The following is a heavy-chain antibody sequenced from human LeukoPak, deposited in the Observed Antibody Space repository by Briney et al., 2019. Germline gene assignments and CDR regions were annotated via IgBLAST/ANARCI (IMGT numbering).Heavy chain of an antibody. CDR1: GYTFTSYG. Sequence: AASVKVSCKASGYTFTSYGISWVRQAPGQGLKWMGWISAYNGNTNYAQKLQGRVTMTTDTSTSTAYMELRSLRSDGTAVYYCARDPPIYIVATMSRYYYYGMDVWGQGTTVTVSS. CDR3: ARDPPIYIVATMSRYYYYGMDV. V-gene: IGHV1-18*01. CDR2: ISAYNGNT. D-gene: IGHD5-12*01. J-gene: IGHJ6*02.